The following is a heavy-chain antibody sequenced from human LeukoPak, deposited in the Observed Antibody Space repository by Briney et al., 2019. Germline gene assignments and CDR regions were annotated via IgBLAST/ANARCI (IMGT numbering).Heavy chain of an antibody. V-gene: IGHV3-30*03. Sequence: GGSLRLSCAASGFTFSSYGMHCVRQAPGKGLEWVAVISYDGSNKYYADSVKGRFTISRDNSKNTLYLQVNSLRAEDTAMYYCARNILFAFDIWGQGTMVTVSS. J-gene: IGHJ3*02. CDR3: ARNILFAFDI. CDR1: GFTFSSYG. CDR2: ISYDGSNK.